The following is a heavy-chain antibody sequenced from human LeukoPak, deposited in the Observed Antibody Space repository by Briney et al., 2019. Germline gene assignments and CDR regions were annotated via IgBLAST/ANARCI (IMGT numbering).Heavy chain of an antibody. J-gene: IGHJ3*02. D-gene: IGHD2-2*02. Sequence: PSKTLSLTCTVSGGPINSYYWSWIRQPPGKGLEWIGFVYSSGSTKYNPSLRSRVTISVDTSKNQFSLKLSSVTAADTAVYYCARERGYCSSSTCYTSDAFDIWGQGTMVTVSS. CDR3: ARERGYCSSSTCYTSDAFDI. CDR2: VYSSGST. CDR1: GGPINSYY. V-gene: IGHV4-4*08.